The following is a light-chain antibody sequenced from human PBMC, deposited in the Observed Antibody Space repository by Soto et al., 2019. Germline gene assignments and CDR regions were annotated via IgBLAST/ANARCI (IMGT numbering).Light chain of an antibody. Sequence: QSVLTQPASVSGSPGQSITISCTGTSSDVGGYNYVSWYQQHPGKAPKLMIYEVSNRPSGVSNRFSGSNSGNTASLTISGLQAEDEAEYYCSSYTSSSTLGVFGGGTKLTVL. CDR2: EVS. V-gene: IGLV2-14*01. CDR1: SSDVGGYNY. J-gene: IGLJ2*01. CDR3: SSYTSSSTLGV.